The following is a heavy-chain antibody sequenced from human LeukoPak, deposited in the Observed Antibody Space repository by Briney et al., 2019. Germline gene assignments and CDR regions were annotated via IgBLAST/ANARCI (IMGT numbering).Heavy chain of an antibody. Sequence: TGGSLRLSCAASGFTFNTYSMNWVRQAPGKGLEWVSYISSSSSTIHYADSVKGRFTISRDNAKNSLYLQMNSLRAEDTAVYYCARASVAAASDAFDIWGQGTMVTVSS. J-gene: IGHJ3*02. CDR1: GFTFNTYS. V-gene: IGHV3-48*01. D-gene: IGHD6-13*01. CDR3: ARASVAAASDAFDI. CDR2: ISSSSSTI.